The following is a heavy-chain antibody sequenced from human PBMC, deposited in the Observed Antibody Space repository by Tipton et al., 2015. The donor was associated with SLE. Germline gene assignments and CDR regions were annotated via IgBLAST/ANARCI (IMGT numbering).Heavy chain of an antibody. Sequence: RSLRLSCAASGFTFSSYGMHWVRQAPGKGLEWVAVIWYDGSNKYYADSVKGRFTISRDNSKNTLYLQMNSLRAEDTAMYYCAKDVSRWELLWYFDLWGRCTLVTVSS. V-gene: IGHV3-30*18. CDR1: GFTFSSYG. J-gene: IGHJ2*01. CDR2: IWYDGSNK. D-gene: IGHD1-26*01. CDR3: AKDVSRWELLWYFDL.